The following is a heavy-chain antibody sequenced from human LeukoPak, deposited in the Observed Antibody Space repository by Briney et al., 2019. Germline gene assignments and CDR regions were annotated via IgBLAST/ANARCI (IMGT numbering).Heavy chain of an antibody. D-gene: IGHD3-16*01. CDR3: SRDFVGAEDY. CDR1: GFTISSYW. V-gene: IGHV3-74*01. CDR2: INPAGSVT. Sequence: GGSLRLSCSASGFTISSYWMHWVRQAPGKGLVWVSRINPAGSVTSHADSVRGRFTISRDTATNTLYLEMHSLRAEDTAVYYCSRDFVGAEDYWGQGTLVTVPS. J-gene: IGHJ4*02.